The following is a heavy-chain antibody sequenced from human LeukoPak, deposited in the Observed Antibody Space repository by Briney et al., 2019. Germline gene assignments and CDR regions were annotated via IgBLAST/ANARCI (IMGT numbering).Heavy chain of an antibody. J-gene: IGHJ4*02. CDR1: GLTFSSYS. D-gene: IGHD3-10*01. V-gene: IGHV3-21*01. CDR3: AKLDYYGSGSPDY. Sequence: PGGSLRLSCAASGLTFSSYSMNWVRQAPGKGLEWVSSISSSSSYIYYADSVKGRFTISRDNSKNTLYLQMNSLRAEDTAVYYCAKLDYYGSGSPDYWGQGTLVTVSS. CDR2: ISSSSSYI.